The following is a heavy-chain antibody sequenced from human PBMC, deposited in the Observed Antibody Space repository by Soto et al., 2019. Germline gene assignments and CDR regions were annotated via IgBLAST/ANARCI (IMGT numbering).Heavy chain of an antibody. CDR2: IIPIFGTA. V-gene: IGHV1-69*12. D-gene: IGHD2-2*01. CDR3: ASHSSLRGYCISTSCYGYYYGMDV. Sequence: QVQLVQSGAEVKKPGSSVKVSCKASGGTFSSYATSWVRQAPGQGLEWMGGIIPIFGTADYAQKFQGRVTITADESTSTAYMELSSLRSEDTAVYYCASHSSLRGYCISTSCYGYYYGMDVWGQGTTVTVSS. J-gene: IGHJ6*02. CDR1: GGTFSSYA.